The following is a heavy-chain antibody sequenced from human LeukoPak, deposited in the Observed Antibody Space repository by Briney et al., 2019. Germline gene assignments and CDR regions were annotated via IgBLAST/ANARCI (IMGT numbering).Heavy chain of an antibody. V-gene: IGHV3-15*01. CDR3: TTIAAAGYDWFDP. CDR1: GFTFSNAW. D-gene: IGHD6-13*01. J-gene: IGHJ5*02. Sequence: PGRSLRLSCAASGFTFSNAWMSWVRQAPGEWLEWVGRMKSKTDGEETDYAAPVKGRFTISRDNSKNTLYLQMNSLNTEDTAVYYCTTIAAAGYDWFDPWGQGNLVTVSS. CDR2: MKSKTDGEET.